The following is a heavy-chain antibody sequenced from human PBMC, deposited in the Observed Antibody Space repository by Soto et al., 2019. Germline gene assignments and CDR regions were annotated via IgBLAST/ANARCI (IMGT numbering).Heavy chain of an antibody. CDR2: IGAYNGNT. CDR1: GYTFTSYG. Sequence: QVQLVQSGAEVKKPGASVKVSCKASGYTFTSYGISWVRQAPGQGLERMGWIGAYNGNTNYAQKLQGRVTMTTDTSKSTAYMELRSQRSDDPAVYYCARGRGAMVRGVIGGYFDYWGQGTLVTVSS. D-gene: IGHD3-10*01. J-gene: IGHJ4*02. CDR3: ARGRGAMVRGVIGGYFDY. V-gene: IGHV1-18*04.